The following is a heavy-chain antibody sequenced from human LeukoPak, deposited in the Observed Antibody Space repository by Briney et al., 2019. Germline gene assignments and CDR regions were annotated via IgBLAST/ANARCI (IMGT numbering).Heavy chain of an antibody. D-gene: IGHD1-20*01. CDR1: GYSFTAYW. Sequence: GESLKISCKGSGYSFTAYWIGWVRQMPGKGLEWMGIIYPADSVTRYSPSFQGQVTISADKSISTAYLQWSSLKASDTAMYYCVRKAYNLKRFDYWGQGTLVTVSS. J-gene: IGHJ4*02. CDR2: IYPADSVT. CDR3: VRKAYNLKRFDY. V-gene: IGHV5-51*01.